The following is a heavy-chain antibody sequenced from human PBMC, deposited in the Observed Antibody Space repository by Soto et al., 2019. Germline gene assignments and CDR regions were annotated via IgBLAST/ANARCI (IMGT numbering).Heavy chain of an antibody. CDR1: GFTFSSYE. CDR2: ISSSGSTI. D-gene: IGHD2-2*01. V-gene: IGHV3-48*03. Sequence: PGGSLRLSCGASGFTFSSYEMNWVRQAPGKGLEWVSYISSSGSTIYYADSVKGRFTISRDNAKNSLYLQMNSLRAEDTAVYYCASSGVVPAAMGAHYYGMDVWGQGTTVTVSS. CDR3: ASSGVVPAAMGAHYYGMDV. J-gene: IGHJ6*02.